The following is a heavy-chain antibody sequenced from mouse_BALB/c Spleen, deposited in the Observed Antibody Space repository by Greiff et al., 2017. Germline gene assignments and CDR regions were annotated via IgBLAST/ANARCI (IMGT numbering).Heavy chain of an antibody. CDR3: VRNDGY. Sequence: EVKLQESGGGLVQPKGSLKLSCAASGFTFNTYAMNWVRQAPGKGLEWVARIRSKSNNYATYYADSVKDRFTISRDDSQSMLYLQMNNLKTEDTAMYYCVRNDGYWGQGTTLTVSS. CDR1: GFTFNTYA. J-gene: IGHJ2*01. CDR2: IRSKSNNYAT. D-gene: IGHD2-3*01. V-gene: IGHV10-1*02.